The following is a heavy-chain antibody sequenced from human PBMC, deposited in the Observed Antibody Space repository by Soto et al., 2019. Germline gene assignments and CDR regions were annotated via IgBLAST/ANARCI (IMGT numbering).Heavy chain of an antibody. Sequence: ASVKVSCKASGYTFTGYFLHWLRQAPGQGLEWMGWINPHSGATNYAQKFQGRVTLTRDTSINTAYLDLSRLRSDDTAVYYCARGPSFYDTSGYYALENWGQGTLVTVSS. V-gene: IGHV1-2*02. CDR1: GYTFTGYF. J-gene: IGHJ4*02. CDR2: INPHSGAT. CDR3: ARGPSFYDTSGYYALEN. D-gene: IGHD3-22*01.